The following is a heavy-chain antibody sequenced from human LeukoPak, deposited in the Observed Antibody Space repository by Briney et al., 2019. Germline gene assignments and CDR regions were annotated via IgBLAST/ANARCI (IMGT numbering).Heavy chain of an antibody. CDR1: GFTFDDYD. CDR2: ISWNSGNI. Sequence: GGSLRLSCAASGFTFDDYDMHWVRHAPGKGLEWVSGISWNSGNIGYADSVKGRFTISRDNAENSLYLQMNSLRAEDTALYYCAKEAGLWELLRYYFDYWGQGTLVTVSS. CDR3: AKEAGLWELLRYYFDY. V-gene: IGHV3-9*01. J-gene: IGHJ4*02. D-gene: IGHD1-26*01.